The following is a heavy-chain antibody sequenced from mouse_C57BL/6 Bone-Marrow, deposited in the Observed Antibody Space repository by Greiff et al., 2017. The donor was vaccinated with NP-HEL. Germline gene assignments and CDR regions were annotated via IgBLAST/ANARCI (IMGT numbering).Heavy chain of an antibody. Sequence: EVQRVESGGGLVQPGGSLKLSCAASGFTFSDYGMAWVRQAPRKGPEWVAFISNLAYSIYYADTVTGRFTISRENAKNTLYLEMSSLRSEDTAMYYCARYDYDGFAYWGQGTLVTVSA. CDR3: ARYDYDGFAY. V-gene: IGHV5-15*01. CDR2: ISNLAYSI. CDR1: GFTFSDYG. D-gene: IGHD2-4*01. J-gene: IGHJ3*01.